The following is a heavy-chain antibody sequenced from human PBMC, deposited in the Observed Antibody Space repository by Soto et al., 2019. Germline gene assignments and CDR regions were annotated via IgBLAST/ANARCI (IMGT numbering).Heavy chain of an antibody. J-gene: IGHJ5*02. CDR1: GGTFSSYA. CDR3: ARLEWSTNWFDP. V-gene: IGHV1-69*06. CDR2: IIPIFGTA. D-gene: IGHD3-3*01. Sequence: ASVKVSCKASGGTFSSYAISWVRQAPGQGLEWMGGIIPIFGTANYAQKFQGRVTITADKSTSTAYMELSSLRSEDTAVYYCARLEWSTNWFDPWGQGTLVTVS.